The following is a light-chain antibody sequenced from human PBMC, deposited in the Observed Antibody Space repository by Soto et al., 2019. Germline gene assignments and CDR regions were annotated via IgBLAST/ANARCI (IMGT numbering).Light chain of an antibody. CDR1: SSDVGGYNH. J-gene: IGLJ3*02. CDR2: EVR. V-gene: IGLV2-14*01. Sequence: QSALTQPASVSGSPGQSITISCTGTSSDVGGYNHVSWYQQHPGKAPKLIIYEVRNRPSGVSNGLSGSKSGNTASLTISGLQADDEADYYCCSYTSSSIRVFGGGTKLTVL. CDR3: CSYTSSSIRV.